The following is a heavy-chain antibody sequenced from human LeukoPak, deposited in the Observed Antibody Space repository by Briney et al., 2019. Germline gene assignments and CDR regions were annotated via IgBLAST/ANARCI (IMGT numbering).Heavy chain of an antibody. D-gene: IGHD2-2*01. J-gene: IGHJ5*02. CDR1: GCSISSGYY. V-gene: IGHV4-38-2*02. Sequence: SEALSLTCTVSGCSISSGYYWGWIRQPPGKGLEWIGSIYHSGSTYYNPSLKSRVTISVDTSKNQFSLKLSSVTAADTAVYYCARAVGYCSSTSCYRVTRWFDPWGQGTLVTVSS. CDR2: IYHSGST. CDR3: ARAVGYCSSTSCYRVTRWFDP.